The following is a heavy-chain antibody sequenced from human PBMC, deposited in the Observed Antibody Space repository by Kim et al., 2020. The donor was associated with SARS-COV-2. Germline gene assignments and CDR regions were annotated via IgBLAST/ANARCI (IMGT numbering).Heavy chain of an antibody. V-gene: IGHV3-7*01. CDR2: IQENGREK. Sequence: GGSLRLSCSASGFIFSSYWMSWVRQAPGKGLEWVAYIQENGREKYYVDSVRGRFTISRDNAKNSLYLQMNSLRAEDTAVYYCARDLRGGPFDIWGQGTMVTVSS. CDR3: ARDLRGGPFDI. J-gene: IGHJ3*02. D-gene: IGHD4-17*01. CDR1: GFIFSSYW.